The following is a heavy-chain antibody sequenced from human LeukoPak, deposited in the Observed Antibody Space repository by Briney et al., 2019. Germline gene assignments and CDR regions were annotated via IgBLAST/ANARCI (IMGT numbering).Heavy chain of an antibody. CDR1: GFTFSSYS. CDR3: AKRIDYGDRGVQYYYYGMDV. J-gene: IGHJ6*02. D-gene: IGHD4-17*01. CDR2: ISSSSSYI. Sequence: PGGSLRLSCAASGFTFSSYSMNWVRQAPGKGLEWVSSISSSSSYIYYADSVKGRFTISRDISKNTLYLQMNSLRAEDTAVYYCAKRIDYGDRGVQYYYYGMDVWGQGTTVTVSS. V-gene: IGHV3-21*04.